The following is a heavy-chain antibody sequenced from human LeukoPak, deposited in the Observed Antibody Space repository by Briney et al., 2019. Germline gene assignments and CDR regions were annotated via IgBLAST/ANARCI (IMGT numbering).Heavy chain of an antibody. V-gene: IGHV3-21*01. J-gene: IGHJ6*02. D-gene: IGHD6-13*01. CDR3: AREGIADYGMDV. CDR1: GFTFSSYS. Sequence: GGSLRLSCAASGFTFSSYSMNWVRQAPGKGLEWVSSISSSSSYIYYADSVKGRFTISRDNAKNSLYLQMNSPRAEDTAVYYCAREGIADYGMDVWGQGTTVTVSS. CDR2: ISSSSSYI.